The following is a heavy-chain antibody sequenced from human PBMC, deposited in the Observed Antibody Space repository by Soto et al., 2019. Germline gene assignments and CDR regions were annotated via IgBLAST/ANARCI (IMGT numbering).Heavy chain of an antibody. J-gene: IGHJ5*02. V-gene: IGHV3-30*18. CDR2: ISSDGNNK. D-gene: IGHD4-17*01. CDR1: GFTFDSYG. CDR3: AKDLLPNTVTTCGS. Sequence: QVQLVESGGGVVQPGRSLRLSCAASGFTFDSYGMHWVRQAPGKGLEWVAVISSDGNNKYYADSVKGRFTISRDNFKNTLYLQMSSLRADVTAVYYCAKDLLPNTVTTCGSWGQGPLVTVSS.